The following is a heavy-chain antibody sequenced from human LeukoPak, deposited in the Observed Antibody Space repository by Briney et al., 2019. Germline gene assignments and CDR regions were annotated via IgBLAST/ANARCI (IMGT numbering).Heavy chain of an antibody. CDR3: ANYEKRGFDP. CDR2: IIPIFGIA. J-gene: IGHJ5*02. D-gene: IGHD3-22*01. Sequence: GASVKVSCKASGGTFSSYAIGWVRQALGQGLEWMGRIIPIFGIANYAQKFQGRVTITRDTSLRTVYLELSSLTSDDTAVYYCANYEKRGFDPWGQGTLVTVSS. V-gene: IGHV1-69*04. CDR1: GGTFSSYA.